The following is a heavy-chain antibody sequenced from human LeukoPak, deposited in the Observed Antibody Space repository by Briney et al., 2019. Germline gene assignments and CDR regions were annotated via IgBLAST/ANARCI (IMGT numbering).Heavy chain of an antibody. CDR2: IKKDGSQK. J-gene: IGHJ3*02. Sequence: GGSLRLSCVASGFTFSDKWMSWVRQAPGKGPEWVASIKKDGSQKYYVDSVKGRFTISRDNAKNSLYLQLNSLRAEDTAVYYCAREFGLRAVKDAFDIWGQGTMVTVSS. CDR3: AREFGLRAVKDAFDI. V-gene: IGHV3-7*01. D-gene: IGHD3-10*01. CDR1: GFTFSDKW.